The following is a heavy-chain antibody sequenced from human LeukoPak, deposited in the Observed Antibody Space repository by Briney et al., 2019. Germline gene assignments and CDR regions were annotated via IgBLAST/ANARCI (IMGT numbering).Heavy chain of an antibody. Sequence: KASETLSLXCAVSGYSISSGYYWGWIQQPPGKGLAWIGSIYHSGSTYYNPSLKSRVTISVDTSKNQFSLKLSSVTAADTAVYYCARHSYYDYVWGSYRDYWGQGTLVTVSS. D-gene: IGHD3-16*02. V-gene: IGHV4-38-2*01. CDR2: IYHSGST. CDR1: GYSISSGYY. J-gene: IGHJ4*02. CDR3: ARHSYYDYVWGSYRDY.